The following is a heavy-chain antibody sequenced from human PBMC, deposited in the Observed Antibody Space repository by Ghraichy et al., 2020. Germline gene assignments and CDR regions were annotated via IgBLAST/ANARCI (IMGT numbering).Heavy chain of an antibody. CDR2: ISGSGGNT. CDR1: RFTFSTYA. D-gene: IGHD1-7*01. J-gene: IGHJ4*02. CDR3: ATRGITGTQNY. V-gene: IGHV3-23*01. Sequence: LSHTCAASRFTFSTYAMSWVRQAPGGRLEWVSSISGSGGNTYYADSVKGRFTISRDNSNNTLYLQMNSLRAEDTAVYYCATRGITGTQNYWGQGTLVTVSS.